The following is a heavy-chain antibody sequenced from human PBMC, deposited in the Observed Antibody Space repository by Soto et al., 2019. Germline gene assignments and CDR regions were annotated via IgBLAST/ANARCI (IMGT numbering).Heavy chain of an antibody. CDR1: GYTLNTYG. Sequence: ASVKVSCKASGYTLNTYGITWVRQAPGQGLEWMGWISANNDHTNYPQKLQGRVTMTTDTSTSTVYMELSSLRSEDTAVYYCARRGYYGVEDAFDIWGQGTMVTVSS. J-gene: IGHJ3*02. D-gene: IGHD3-16*01. V-gene: IGHV1-18*01. CDR3: ARRGYYGVEDAFDI. CDR2: ISANNDHT.